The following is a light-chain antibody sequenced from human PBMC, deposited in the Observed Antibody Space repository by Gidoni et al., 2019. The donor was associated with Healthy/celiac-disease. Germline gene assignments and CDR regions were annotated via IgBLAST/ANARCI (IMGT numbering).Light chain of an antibody. CDR2: GAS. CDR1: QSVSSN. CDR3: QQYNNWPPVS. Sequence: IVMTQSPATLSVSPGERATLSCRASQSVSSNLAWYQQKPGQAPRLLIYGASTMATGIPARFSGSGSGTEFTLTISSLQSEDFAVYYCQQYNNWPPVSFGQGTKLEIK. J-gene: IGKJ2*03. V-gene: IGKV3-15*01.